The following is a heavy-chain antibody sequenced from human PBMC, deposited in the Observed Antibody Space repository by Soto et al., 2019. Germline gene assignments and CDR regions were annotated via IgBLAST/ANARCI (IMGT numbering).Heavy chain of an antibody. J-gene: IGHJ4*02. V-gene: IGHV1-69*01. CDR3: ARSHGSGHYWEHDY. CDR2: IIPIFGTS. D-gene: IGHD3-3*01. Sequence: QVQLVQSGAEVKKPGSSVKVSCKASGGTFSSYAISWVRQAPGQGLEWMGGIIPIFGTSNYAQKFQGRVTNTADESSSTAYMELSSLRSEDTAVYYCARSHGSGHYWEHDYWGQGTLVTVSS. CDR1: GGTFSSYA.